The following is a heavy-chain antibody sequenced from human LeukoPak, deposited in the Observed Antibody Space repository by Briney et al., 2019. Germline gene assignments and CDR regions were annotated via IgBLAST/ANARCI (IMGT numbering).Heavy chain of an antibody. V-gene: IGHV1-18*01. D-gene: IGHD2-8*01. CDR3: ARGGYCTNGVHGCDY. Sequence: VTVSFKAXXYTFTSXGISWVRQAPGQGLEWMGWISAYNGNTNYAQKLQGRLTMTTDTSTSTAYMELRSLRSDDTAVYYCARGGYCTNGVHGCDYWGQGTLVTVSS. CDR2: ISAYNGNT. J-gene: IGHJ4*02. CDR1: XYTFTSXG.